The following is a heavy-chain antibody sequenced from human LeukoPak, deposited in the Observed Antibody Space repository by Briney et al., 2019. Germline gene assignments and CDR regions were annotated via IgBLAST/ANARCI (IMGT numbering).Heavy chain of an antibody. V-gene: IGHV1-2*02. D-gene: IGHD6-19*01. Sequence: ASVKVSCKASGYTFTGYYIHWVRQAPGQGLEWMGWINPNSGDTDYAQKFQDRVTMTRDTSISTPYMELSRLRSDDTAVYYCSRTLAGTWGPLDYWGQGTLVTVSS. J-gene: IGHJ4*02. CDR1: GYTFTGYY. CDR3: SRTLAGTWGPLDY. CDR2: INPNSGDT.